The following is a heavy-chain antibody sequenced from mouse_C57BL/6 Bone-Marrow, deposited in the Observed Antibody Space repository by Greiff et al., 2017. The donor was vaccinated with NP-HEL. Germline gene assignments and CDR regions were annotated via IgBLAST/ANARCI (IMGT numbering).Heavy chain of an antibody. CDR2: IYPRSGNT. J-gene: IGHJ3*01. CDR3: ARRGSPAWFAY. V-gene: IGHV1-81*01. Sequence: VQLVESGAELARPGASVKLSCKASGYTFTSYGISWVKQRTGQGLEWIGEIYPRSGNTYYNEKFKGKATLTADKSSSTAYMELRSLTSEDSAVYFCARRGSPAWFAYWGQGTLVTVSA. CDR1: GYTFTSYG.